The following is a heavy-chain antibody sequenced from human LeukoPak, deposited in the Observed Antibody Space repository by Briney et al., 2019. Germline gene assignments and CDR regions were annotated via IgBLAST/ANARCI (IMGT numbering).Heavy chain of an antibody. Sequence: SETLSLTCAVYGGSFSGYYWSWIRQPAGKGLEWIGRIYTSGSTNYNPSLKSRVTISVDTSKNQFSLKLSSVTAADTAVYYCARDGPDEARDYWGQGTLVTVSS. V-gene: IGHV4-4*07. CDR3: ARDGPDEARDY. J-gene: IGHJ4*02. CDR2: IYTSGST. D-gene: IGHD1-14*01. CDR1: GGSFSGYY.